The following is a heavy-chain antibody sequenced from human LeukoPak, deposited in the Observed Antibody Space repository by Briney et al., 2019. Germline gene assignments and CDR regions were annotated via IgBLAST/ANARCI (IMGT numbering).Heavy chain of an antibody. CDR1: GYTLSDYY. CDR3: ARGGFDY. CDR2: LNPHSGGT. Sequence: ASVKVSCKASGYTLSDYYIYWVRQAPGQGLEWLGWLNPHSGGTNYAQKFQGRVTLTRDTSISTAYMELTTLTSDDTAIYYCARGGFDYWGQGTLVTVSS. J-gene: IGHJ4*02. V-gene: IGHV1-2*02.